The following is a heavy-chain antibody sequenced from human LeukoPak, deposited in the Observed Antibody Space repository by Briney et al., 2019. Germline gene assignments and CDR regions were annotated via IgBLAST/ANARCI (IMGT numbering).Heavy chain of an antibody. D-gene: IGHD3-22*01. CDR1: GCTFSSYA. J-gene: IGHJ4*02. Sequence: GASVKVSCKASGCTFSSYAISWVRQAPGQGLEWMGRIIPILGIANYAQKFQGRVTITADKSTSTAYMELSSLRSEDTAVYYCASGQKGYYYDSSGYFFDYWGQGTLVTVSS. CDR2: IIPILGIA. V-gene: IGHV1-69*04. CDR3: ASGQKGYYYDSSGYFFDY.